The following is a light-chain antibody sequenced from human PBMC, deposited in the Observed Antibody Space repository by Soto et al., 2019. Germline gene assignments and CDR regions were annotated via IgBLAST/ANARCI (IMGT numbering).Light chain of an antibody. V-gene: IGLV2-14*01. CDR3: SSYTSSSTVV. Sequence: QSALTQPASVSGSPGQSITISCTGTSSDVGGYDYVSWYQQHPGKAPKLMIYNVRNRPSGVSNRFSGSKAGNTASLTISGLHAEDEAAYYCSSYTSSSTVVFGGGTQLTVL. CDR2: NVR. CDR1: SSDVGGYDY. J-gene: IGLJ2*01.